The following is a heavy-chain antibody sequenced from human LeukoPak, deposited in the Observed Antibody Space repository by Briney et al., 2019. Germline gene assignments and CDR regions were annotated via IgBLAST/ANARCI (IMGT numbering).Heavy chain of an antibody. CDR2: IKDDGSEK. Sequence: GGSLRLSCVGSGFTFSSYWMTWVRQAPGKGLEWVANIKDDGSEKYSVDSVKGRFTISRDNAKNLLYLQMSSLRAEDTAVYYCAKVAYWGQGTLVTVSS. V-gene: IGHV3-7*03. J-gene: IGHJ4*02. D-gene: IGHD5-12*01. CDR1: GFTFSSYW. CDR3: AKVAY.